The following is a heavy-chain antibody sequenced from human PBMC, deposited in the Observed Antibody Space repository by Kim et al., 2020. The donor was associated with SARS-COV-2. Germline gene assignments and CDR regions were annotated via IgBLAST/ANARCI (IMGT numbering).Heavy chain of an antibody. Sequence: VKGRFTISRDDSKSIAYLQMNSLKTEDTAVYYCTAYDILTGYTQYWYFDLWGRGTLVTVSS. D-gene: IGHD3-9*01. V-gene: IGHV3-49*02. J-gene: IGHJ2*01. CDR3: TAYDILTGYTQYWYFDL.